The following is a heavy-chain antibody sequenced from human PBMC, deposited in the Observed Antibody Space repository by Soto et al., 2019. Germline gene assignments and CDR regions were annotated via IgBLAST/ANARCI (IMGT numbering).Heavy chain of an antibody. J-gene: IGHJ4*02. CDR2: ISSSSSTI. V-gene: IGHV3-48*01. D-gene: IGHD3-3*01. CDR1: GFTFSSYS. Sequence: VGSLRLSCAASGFTFSSYSMNWVRQAPGKGLEWVSYISSSSSTIYYADSVKGRFTISRDNAKNSLYLQMNSLRAEDTAVYYCARVDPTSGYYFDPFDYWGQGTLVTVSS. CDR3: ARVDPTSGYYFDPFDY.